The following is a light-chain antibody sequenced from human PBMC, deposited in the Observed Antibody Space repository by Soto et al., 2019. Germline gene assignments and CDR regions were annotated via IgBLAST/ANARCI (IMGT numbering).Light chain of an antibody. CDR2: AAS. V-gene: IGKV1-8*01. Sequence: AIRMTQSPSSFSASTGDRVTITCRASQGISSYLAWYQQKPGKAPNLLIYAASTLQSGVPSRFSGSGSGTDFTLTNSCLQSEDFATYYCQQYYSYPYTFGQGTKLEIK. CDR3: QQYYSYPYT. CDR1: QGISSY. J-gene: IGKJ2*01.